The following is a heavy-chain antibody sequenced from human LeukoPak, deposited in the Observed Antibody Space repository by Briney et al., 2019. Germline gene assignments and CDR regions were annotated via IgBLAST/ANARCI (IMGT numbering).Heavy chain of an antibody. Sequence: GGSLRLSCAASGFTVSSNYMSWVRQAPGKGLEWVSVIYSGGSTYYADSVKGRFTISRQNSKNTLDLQMNSLRPEDTAVYYCARDGRYCIITSCYGYYGMDVCGQGTTVTVTS. D-gene: IGHD2-2*01. V-gene: IGHV3-53*04. CDR1: GFTVSSNY. J-gene: IGHJ6*02. CDR2: IYSGGST. CDR3: ARDGRYCIITSCYGYYGMDV.